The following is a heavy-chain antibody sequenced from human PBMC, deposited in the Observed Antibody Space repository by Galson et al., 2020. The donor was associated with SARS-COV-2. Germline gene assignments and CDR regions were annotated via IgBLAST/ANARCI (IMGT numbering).Heavy chain of an antibody. V-gene: IGHV3-33*06. CDR2: IWYDGSNK. J-gene: IGHJ6*02. CDR3: AKADYYGMDV. CDR1: GFTFSSYG. Sequence: QLGESLKISCAASGFTFSSYGMHWVRQAPGKGLEWVAVIWYDGSNKYYADSVKGRFTISRDNSKNTLYLQMNSLRAEDTAVYYCAKADYYGMDVWGQGTTVTVSS.